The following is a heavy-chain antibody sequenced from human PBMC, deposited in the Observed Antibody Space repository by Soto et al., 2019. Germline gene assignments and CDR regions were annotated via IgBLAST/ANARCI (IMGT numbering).Heavy chain of an antibody. Sequence: QTTLKESGHTLVKPTQTLTLTCTFSGFSLTTNGAGVGWLRHPPGKDLEWLALLYWEGDNRYSPSQKSRLTVTKDTSKNQVVLTMTNMDPVDPAKYYCAHMRGVGELYPWGHGTLVTVSS. D-gene: IGHD3-10*01. CDR2: LYWEGDN. J-gene: IGHJ5*02. V-gene: IGHV2-5*02. CDR3: AHMRGVGELYP. CDR1: GFSLTTNGAG.